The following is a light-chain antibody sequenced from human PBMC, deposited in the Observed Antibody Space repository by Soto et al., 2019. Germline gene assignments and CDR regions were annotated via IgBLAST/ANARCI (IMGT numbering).Light chain of an antibody. CDR1: QDIYTY. CDR2: DAS. V-gene: IGKV1-5*01. J-gene: IGKJ5*01. CDR3: QHYTLYSAP. Sequence: RLTQSPSSLPAAVGDTVTISCRASQDIYTYLAWYQQKPGKAPTLLIFDASSLHHGVPPRFAGSGSGSEFTLTINRLQADDFATYYCQHYTLYSAPFGQGTRV.